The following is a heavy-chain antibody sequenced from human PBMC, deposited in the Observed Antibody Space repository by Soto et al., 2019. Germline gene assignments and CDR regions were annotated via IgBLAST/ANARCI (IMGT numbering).Heavy chain of an antibody. V-gene: IGHV1-46*01. CDR1: GYTXTSYY. CDR3: AREYYDSSGYGIGTYGMDV. J-gene: IGHJ6*02. Sequence: SXKGSLRASGYTXTSYYMDWVRQAPGQGLEWMGIINPSGCSTSYAQKFQGRVTMTRDTYTSTVYMELSSLRSEDTAVYYCAREYYDSSGYGIGTYGMDVWGQGTTGTVSS. CDR2: INPSGCST. D-gene: IGHD3-22*01.